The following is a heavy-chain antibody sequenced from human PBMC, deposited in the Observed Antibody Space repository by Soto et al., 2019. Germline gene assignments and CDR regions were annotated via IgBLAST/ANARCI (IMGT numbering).Heavy chain of an antibody. D-gene: IGHD3-9*01. CDR1: GFTFSSYA. Sequence: LGLSCAASGFTFSSYAMSWVRQAPVNGLEWVSAISGSGGSTYYADSVKGRFTISRDNSKNTLYLQMNSLRAEDTAVYYCAKDPAYATGYYNDAFDIWGQGTMVTVSS. CDR2: ISGSGGST. J-gene: IGHJ3*02. CDR3: AKDPAYATGYYNDAFDI. V-gene: IGHV3-23*01.